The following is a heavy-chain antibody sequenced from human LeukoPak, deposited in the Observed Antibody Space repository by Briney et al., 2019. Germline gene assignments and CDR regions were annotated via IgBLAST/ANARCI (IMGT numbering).Heavy chain of an antibody. CDR3: VSGYCSSTSSRFAY. CDR2: MTSNGGST. V-gene: IGHV3-64D*06. CDR1: GFTFSSCG. D-gene: IGHD2-2*01. J-gene: IGHJ4*02. Sequence: GGSLRLSCSASGFTFSSCGMHWVRQAPGKGLEYVSSMTSNGGSTYYADSVKGRFNISRDNSKNMLFLQMSSLRAEDTAVYYCVSGYCSSTSSRFAYWGQGTLVTVSS.